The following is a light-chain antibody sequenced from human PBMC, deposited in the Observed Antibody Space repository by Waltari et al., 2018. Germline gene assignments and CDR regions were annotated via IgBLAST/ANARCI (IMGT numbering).Light chain of an antibody. Sequence: IVMTQSPATLSVSPGESATLSCRASQSVSSNLAWYQQKPGQAPRPLIDLASTRATGVPDRFSGSRSGTEFTLTISSLQSEDLAVYYCQHYNDWPRYTFGQGTRLEIK. CDR3: QHYNDWPRYT. V-gene: IGKV3-15*01. CDR2: LAS. CDR1: QSVSSN. J-gene: IGKJ2*01.